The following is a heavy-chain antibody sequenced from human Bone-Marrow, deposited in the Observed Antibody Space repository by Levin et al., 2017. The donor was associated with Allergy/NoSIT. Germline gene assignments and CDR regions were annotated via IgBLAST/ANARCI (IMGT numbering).Heavy chain of an antibody. CDR2: IKSKIDGGTT. J-gene: IGHJ6*02. Sequence: KSGGSLRLSCAVSGFSFRSAWMKWVRQAPGKGLEWIGRIKSKIDGGTTDYAASVKDRFTISRDDSKTTLFLQMSSLKIEDTAVYYCTTDEWGDDAHPYFYGIDVWGLGTTVTVSS. D-gene: IGHD5-12*01. CDR1: GFSFRSAW. CDR3: TTDEWGDDAHPYFYGIDV. V-gene: IGHV3-15*01.